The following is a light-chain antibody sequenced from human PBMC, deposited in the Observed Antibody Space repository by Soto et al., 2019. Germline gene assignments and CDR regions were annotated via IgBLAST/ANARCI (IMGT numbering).Light chain of an antibody. V-gene: IGKV3-20*01. Sequence: EIFLTQSPDTLSLSPGERATLTCRASQSVTNYIAWYQQRPGQAPRLLIYGASTRATGIPDRFSGSGSGTDFTLTISRLEPEDFAVYYCQQYGSPRTFGQGTKVDIK. CDR1: QSVTNY. CDR2: GAS. J-gene: IGKJ1*01. CDR3: QQYGSPRT.